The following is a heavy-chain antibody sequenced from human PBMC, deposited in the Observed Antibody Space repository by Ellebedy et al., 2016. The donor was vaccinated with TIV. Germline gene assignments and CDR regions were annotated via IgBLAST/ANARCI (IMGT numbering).Heavy chain of an antibody. J-gene: IGHJ6*03. CDR2: INIRGST. Sequence: SETLSLXCTVSGGSISSDYWTWIRQPAGKGLEWIGRINIRGSTNYSPSLQSRVTMSVDTSKNQFSLKLSSVTAADTAVYYCAKVSYYYFYMDVWGKGTTVTVS. CDR1: GGSISSDY. V-gene: IGHV4-4*07. CDR3: AKVSYYYFYMDV.